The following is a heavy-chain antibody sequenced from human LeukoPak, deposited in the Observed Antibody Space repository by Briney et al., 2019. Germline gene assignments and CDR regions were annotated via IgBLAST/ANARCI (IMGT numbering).Heavy chain of an antibody. CDR3: ARDPPIAVAGRPMYYFDY. CDR1: GFTFSCYA. D-gene: IGHD6-19*01. CDR2: ISYDGSNK. Sequence: GGSLRLSCAASGFTFSCYAMHWVRQAPGKGLEWVAVISYDGSNKYYADSVKGRFTISRDNSKNTLYLQMNSLRAEDTAVYYCARDPPIAVAGRPMYYFDYWGQGTLVTVSS. J-gene: IGHJ4*02. V-gene: IGHV3-30-3*01.